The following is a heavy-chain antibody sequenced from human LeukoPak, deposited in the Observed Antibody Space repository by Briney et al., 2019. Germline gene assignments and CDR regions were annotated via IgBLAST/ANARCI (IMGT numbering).Heavy chain of an antibody. Sequence: GGSLRLSCAASGFTFSSYAMSWVRQAPGKGLEWVSAISGSGGSTYYADSVKGRFTISRDNSKNTLYLQMNSLRAEDTAVYYCARHYCSGGSCYAPDWFDPWGQGTLVTVPS. J-gene: IGHJ5*02. D-gene: IGHD2-15*01. CDR1: GFTFSSYA. CDR3: ARHYCSGGSCYAPDWFDP. V-gene: IGHV3-23*01. CDR2: ISGSGGST.